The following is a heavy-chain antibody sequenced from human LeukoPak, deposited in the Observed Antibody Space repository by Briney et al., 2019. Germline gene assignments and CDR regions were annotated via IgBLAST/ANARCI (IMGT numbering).Heavy chain of an antibody. CDR3: ATWGIAVAGTFDY. V-gene: IGHV4-59*08. Sequence: PSETLSLTCTISGGSISSSYWSWIRQPPGKGLEWIGYIYYSGSTNYNPSFKSRVAISVDTSKNQFSLKLSSVTAADTAVYYCATWGIAVAGTFDYWGQGTLVTVST. D-gene: IGHD6-19*01. CDR2: IYYSGST. CDR1: GGSISSSY. J-gene: IGHJ4*02.